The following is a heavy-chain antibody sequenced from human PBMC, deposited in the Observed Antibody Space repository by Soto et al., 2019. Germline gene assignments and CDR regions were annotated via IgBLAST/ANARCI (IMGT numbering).Heavy chain of an antibody. V-gene: IGHV4-59*01. CDR3: AREGYSSSSFEH. CDR2: IFYNGCT. D-gene: IGHD6-6*01. CDR1: YASIKKDY. Sequence: SDTLSLTCAFYYASIKKDYWICILQPPGNGLEWIAYIFYNGCTKYTPSLKSRVTMSVDTSKNQFSLNLNSTPAADTAVYYCAREGYSSSSFEHWGQGTLVNVSS. J-gene: IGHJ4*02.